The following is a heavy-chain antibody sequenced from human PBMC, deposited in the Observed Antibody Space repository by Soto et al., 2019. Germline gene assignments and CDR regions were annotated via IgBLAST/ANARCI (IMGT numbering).Heavy chain of an antibody. CDR3: ARGKYQLLPYYYYYGMDV. CDR2: TYYRSKWYN. V-gene: IGHV6-1*01. Sequence: SQTLSLTCAISRDSVSSNSAAWNWIRQSPSRGLEWLGRTYYRSKWYNDYAVSVKSRITINPDTSKNQFSLQLNSVTPEDTAVYYCARGKYQLLPYYYYYGMDVWGQGTMVTVSS. CDR1: RDSVSSNSAA. J-gene: IGHJ6*02. D-gene: IGHD2-2*01.